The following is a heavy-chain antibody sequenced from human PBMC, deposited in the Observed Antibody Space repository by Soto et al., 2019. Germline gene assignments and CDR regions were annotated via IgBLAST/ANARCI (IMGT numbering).Heavy chain of an antibody. CDR1: GYTFTSYG. CDR2: ISAYNGNT. J-gene: IGHJ5*02. D-gene: IGHD2-2*03. Sequence: GASVKVSCKASGYTFTSYGISWVRQAPGQGLEWMGWISAYNGNTNYAQKLQGRVTTTTDTSTSTAYMGLRSLRSDDTAVYYCAREDGYCSSTSCYFWFDPWGQGTLVTVSS. V-gene: IGHV1-18*01. CDR3: AREDGYCSSTSCYFWFDP.